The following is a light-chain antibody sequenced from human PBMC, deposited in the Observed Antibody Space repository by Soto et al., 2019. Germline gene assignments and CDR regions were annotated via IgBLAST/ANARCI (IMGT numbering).Light chain of an antibody. J-gene: IGKJ1*01. V-gene: IGKV1-5*01. CDR1: QSISSW. Sequence: DIQMTQSPSTLSASVGDRVTITCRASQSISSWLAWYQQKPGKAPKLLIYDVSNLESGVPSRFSGSGSGTEFTLTISSLQPDDFATYYCQQYNSYSWTFGQGTKVDIK. CDR3: QQYNSYSWT. CDR2: DVS.